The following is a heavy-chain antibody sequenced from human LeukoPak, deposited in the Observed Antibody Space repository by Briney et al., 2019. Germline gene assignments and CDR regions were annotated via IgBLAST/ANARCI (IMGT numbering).Heavy chain of an antibody. J-gene: IGHJ5*02. CDR1: GFTFINYR. CDR2: ISSSSSYI. D-gene: IGHD2-15*01. Sequence: GGSLRLSCAASGFTFINYRMNWVRQAPGKGLEWVTSISSSSSYIYYADSVKGRFTISRDNAKNSLYLQMNSLRAEDTAVYYCARDSGYCSGGSCYFSRFDPWGQGTLVTVSS. CDR3: ARDSGYCSGGSCYFSRFDP. V-gene: IGHV3-21*01.